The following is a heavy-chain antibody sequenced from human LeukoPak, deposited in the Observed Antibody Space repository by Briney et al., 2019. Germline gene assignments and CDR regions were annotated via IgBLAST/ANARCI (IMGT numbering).Heavy chain of an antibody. V-gene: IGHV3-30*02. J-gene: IGHJ4*02. D-gene: IGHD1-26*01. CDR1: GFTFRSYG. Sequence: GGSLRLSCAASGFTFRSYGMHWVRQAPGKGLEWVTFIRYDGSDKYYVDSVKSRFTISRDNSKNTLYLQMNSLRPEDTALYHCARDGGRGVLDYWGQGTLVIVSS. CDR2: IRYDGSDK. CDR3: ARDGGRGVLDY.